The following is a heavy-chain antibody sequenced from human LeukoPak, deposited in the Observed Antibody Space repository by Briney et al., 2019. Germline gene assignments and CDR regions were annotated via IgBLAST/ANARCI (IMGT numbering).Heavy chain of an antibody. V-gene: IGHV3-23*01. J-gene: IGHJ6*02. CDR3: AVGAYYSNYYYYGMDV. Sequence: GGSLRLSCAASGFTFSNYAMSWVRQAAGKGLEWVSAISGSGGSTYYADSVKGRFTISRDNSKNTLYLQMNSLRAEDTAVYYCAVGAYYSNYYYYGMDVWGQGTTVTVSS. CDR1: GFTFSNYA. D-gene: IGHD4-11*01. CDR2: ISGSGGST.